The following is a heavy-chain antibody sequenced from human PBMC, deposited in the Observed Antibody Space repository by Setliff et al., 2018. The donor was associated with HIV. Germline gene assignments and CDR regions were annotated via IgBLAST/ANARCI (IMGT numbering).Heavy chain of an antibody. J-gene: IGHJ3*02. CDR2: IYTSGST. V-gene: IGHV4-61*09. D-gene: IGHD3-22*01. CDR3: ARSRKDTYYYDSSGYFDAFDI. Sequence: SETLSLTCTVSGGSISSGSYYGSWIRQPAGKGLEWIGHIYTSGSTNYNPSLKSRVTISVDTSKNQFSLKLSSVTAADTAVYYCARSRKDTYYYDSSGYFDAFDIWGQGTMVTVSS. CDR1: GGSISSGSYY.